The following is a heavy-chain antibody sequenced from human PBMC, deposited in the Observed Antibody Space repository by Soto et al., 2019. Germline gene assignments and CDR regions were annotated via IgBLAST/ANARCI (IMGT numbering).Heavy chain of an antibody. Sequence: EVQLLESGGGLVLPGGSLRLSCAASGITFSSYAMSWVRQAPGKGLEWVSSINGRGDDTFYADSVKGRFTISRDNSKNTLYLQMNSLRAEDTALYYCAKEEEYDYVWGKSPLDWGQGTLVTVSS. V-gene: IGHV3-23*01. CDR3: AKEEEYDYVWGKSPLD. CDR2: INGRGDDT. D-gene: IGHD3-16*01. J-gene: IGHJ3*01. CDR1: GITFSSYA.